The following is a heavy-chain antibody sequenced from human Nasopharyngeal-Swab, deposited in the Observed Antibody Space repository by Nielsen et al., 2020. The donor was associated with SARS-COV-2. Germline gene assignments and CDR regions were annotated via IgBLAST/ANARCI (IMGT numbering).Heavy chain of an antibody. V-gene: IGHV3-30*03. CDR3: ARAGGPIAAAGPQIQNYYYYYGMDV. D-gene: IGHD6-13*01. Sequence: SCAASGFTFSSYGMHWVRQAPGKGLEWVAVISYDGSNKYYADSVKGRFTISRDNSKNTLYLQMNSLRAEDTAVYYCARAGGPIAAAGPQIQNYYYYYGMDVWGQGTTVTVSS. CDR1: GFTFSSYG. CDR2: ISYDGSNK. J-gene: IGHJ6*02.